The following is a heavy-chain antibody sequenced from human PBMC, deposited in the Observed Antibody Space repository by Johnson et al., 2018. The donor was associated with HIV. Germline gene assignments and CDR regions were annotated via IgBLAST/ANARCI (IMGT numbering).Heavy chain of an antibody. J-gene: IGHJ3*02. Sequence: VQLVESGGGLVKPGGSLRLSCAASGFTFSDYYMNWIRQAPGKGLEWVSRINSDGSSTSYADSVKGRFTISRDNAKNTLYLQMNSLRAEDTAVYYCARDQTGVTTIWGQGTMVTVSS. V-gene: IGHV3-74*01. CDR1: GFTFSDYY. CDR3: ARDQTGVTTI. CDR2: INSDGSST. D-gene: IGHD7-27*01.